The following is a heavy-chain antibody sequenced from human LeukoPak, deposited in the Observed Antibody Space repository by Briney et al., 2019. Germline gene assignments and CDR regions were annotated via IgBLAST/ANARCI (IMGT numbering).Heavy chain of an antibody. CDR3: AKGRSYGSGNDY. CDR2: ISWNSGSI. CDR1: GSTFDDYA. J-gene: IGHJ4*02. Sequence: GGSLRLSCAASGSTFDDYAMHWVRQAPGKGLEWVSGISWNSGSIGYADSVKGRFIISRDNAKNSLYPQMNSLRAEDTALYYCAKGRSYGSGNDYWGQGTLVTVSS. V-gene: IGHV3-9*01. D-gene: IGHD3-10*01.